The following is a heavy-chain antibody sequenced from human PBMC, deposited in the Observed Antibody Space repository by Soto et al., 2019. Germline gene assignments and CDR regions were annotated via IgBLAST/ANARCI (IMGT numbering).Heavy chain of an antibody. Sequence: GGSLRLSCAASGFTFSSYAMSWVRQAPGKGLEWVSAISGSGGSTYYADSVKGRFTISRDNSKNTLYLQMNSLRAEDTAVYYCAKPFPRPRDIVVVPAAGIFDYWGQGTLVTVSS. D-gene: IGHD2-2*01. V-gene: IGHV3-23*01. CDR2: ISGSGGST. CDR1: GFTFSSYA. J-gene: IGHJ4*02. CDR3: AKPFPRPRDIVVVPAAGIFDY.